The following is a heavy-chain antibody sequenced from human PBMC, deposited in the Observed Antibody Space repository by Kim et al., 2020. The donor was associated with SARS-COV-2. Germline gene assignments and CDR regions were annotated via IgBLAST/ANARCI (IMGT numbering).Heavy chain of an antibody. CDR1: GGSISSSNW. CDR2: IYHSGST. D-gene: IGHD4-17*01. CDR3: ARPRLRSTGGFDY. Sequence: SETLSLTCAVSGGSISSSNWWSWVRQPPGKGLEWIGEIYHSGSTNYNPSLKSRVTISVDKSKNQFSLKLSSVTAADTAVYYCARPRLRSTGGFDYWGQGTLVTVSS. V-gene: IGHV4-4*02. J-gene: IGHJ4*02.